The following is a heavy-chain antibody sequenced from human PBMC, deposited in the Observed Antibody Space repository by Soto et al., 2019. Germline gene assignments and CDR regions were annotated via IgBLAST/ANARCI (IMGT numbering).Heavy chain of an antibody. V-gene: IGHV3-23*01. J-gene: IGHJ5*02. CDR1: GFTFTNYA. D-gene: IGHD1-26*01. CDR3: ARVVGAPSGWLDP. Sequence: EVQLSESGGDLRQPGGSLRLSCAASGFTFTNYAMTWVRQTPGKGLEWVSGISASGGLKYYADSVQGRFTVSRDNSKNSPYLQMDNLRDEDTALYYCARVVGAPSGWLDPWGQGTQVTVSS. CDR2: ISASGGLK.